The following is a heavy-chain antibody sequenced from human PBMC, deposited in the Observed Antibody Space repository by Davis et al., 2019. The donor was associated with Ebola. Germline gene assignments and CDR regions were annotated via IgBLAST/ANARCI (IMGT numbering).Heavy chain of an antibody. D-gene: IGHD4-11*01. V-gene: IGHV3-30*03. CDR3: ATNYYSNYDRLILYGMDV. Sequence: PGGSLRLSCVASGFTFSHYGMHWVRQAPGKGLEWVALISYDGSKKSYADSVKGRFTISRDDSKNTLYLQMNSLSAEDTAVYHCATNYYSNYDRLILYGMDVWGKGTTVTVSS. CDR2: ISYDGSKK. J-gene: IGHJ6*04. CDR1: GFTFSHYG.